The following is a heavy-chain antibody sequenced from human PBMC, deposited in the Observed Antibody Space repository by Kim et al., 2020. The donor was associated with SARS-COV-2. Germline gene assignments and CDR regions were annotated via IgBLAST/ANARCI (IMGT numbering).Heavy chain of an antibody. CDR1: GFTFDDYA. J-gene: IGHJ4*02. CDR3: AKDMGTIVGATTFDNYFDY. D-gene: IGHD1-26*01. Sequence: GGSLRLSCAASGFTFDDYAMHWVRQAPGKGLEWVSGISWNSGSIGYADSVKGRFTISRDNAKNSLYLQMNSLRAEDTALYYCAKDMGTIVGATTFDNYFDYWGQGTLVTVSS. V-gene: IGHV3-9*01. CDR2: ISWNSGSI.